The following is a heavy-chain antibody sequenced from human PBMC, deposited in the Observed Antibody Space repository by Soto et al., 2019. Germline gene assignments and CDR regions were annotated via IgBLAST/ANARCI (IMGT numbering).Heavy chain of an antibody. Sequence: SETLSLTCTVSGAPITINYWSWVRQAPGKGLEWIGYIYYSGSTTYNPSLKSRVTMSADTSKDQFSLKLNSVTGADTAVYYCAKRDHAPVAGVLSPFDYWGQGALVTVSS. J-gene: IGHJ4*02. CDR3: AKRDHAPVAGVLSPFDY. D-gene: IGHD6-19*01. V-gene: IGHV4-59*08. CDR2: IYYSGST. CDR1: GAPITINY.